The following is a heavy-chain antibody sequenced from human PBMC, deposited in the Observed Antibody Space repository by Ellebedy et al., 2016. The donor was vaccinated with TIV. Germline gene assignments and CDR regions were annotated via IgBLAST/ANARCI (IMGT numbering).Heavy chain of an antibody. CDR1: GFLLSTSV. CDR3: AREGLRSYFDL. D-gene: IGHD5-12*01. J-gene: IGHJ2*01. V-gene: IGHV3-30*03. CDR2: ISYDGNNT. Sequence: GESLKISCAASGFLLSTSVMHWVRPAPGKGLEWVAVISYDGNNTYYADSVKGRFIISSDNSKNTLNLQMNSLRAEDTAVYYWAREGLRSYFDLWGRGTLVTVSS.